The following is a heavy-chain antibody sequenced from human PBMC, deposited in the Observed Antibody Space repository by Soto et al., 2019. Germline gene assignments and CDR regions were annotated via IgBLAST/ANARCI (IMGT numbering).Heavy chain of an antibody. CDR3: ARDDLETNGYSSGWTPFYFDY. J-gene: IGHJ4*02. CDR2: INPSGGST. D-gene: IGHD6-19*01. CDR1: GYTFTSYY. V-gene: IGHV1-46*01. Sequence: ASVKVSCKASGYTFTSYYMHWVRQAPGQGLEWMGIINPSGGSTSYAQKFQGRVTMTRDTSTSTVYMELSSLRSEDTAVHYCARDDLETNGYSSGWTPFYFDYWGQGTLVTVSS.